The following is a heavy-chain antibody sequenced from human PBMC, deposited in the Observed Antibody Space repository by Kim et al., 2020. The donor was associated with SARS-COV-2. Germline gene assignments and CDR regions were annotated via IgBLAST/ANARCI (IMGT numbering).Heavy chain of an antibody. Sequence: GGSLRLSCAASGFTFSSYAMSWVRQAPGKGLEWVSAISGSGGSTYYADSVKGRFTISRDNSKNTLYLQMNSLRAEDTAVYYCANPGIAVAGTNYYYYGMDVWGQGTTVTVSS. CDR1: GFTFSSYA. D-gene: IGHD6-19*01. V-gene: IGHV3-23*01. J-gene: IGHJ6*02. CDR2: ISGSGGST. CDR3: ANPGIAVAGTNYYYYGMDV.